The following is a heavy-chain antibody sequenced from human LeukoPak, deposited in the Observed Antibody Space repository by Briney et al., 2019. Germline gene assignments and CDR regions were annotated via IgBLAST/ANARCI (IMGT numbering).Heavy chain of an antibody. J-gene: IGHJ4*02. CDR3: VRLAPSSRYFDWFSSHLDF. CDR1: GYSFTIYW. Sequence: KRGESLKISCKTSGYSFTIYWIGWVRQMPGKGLEWMGSIYPGDTDTRYSPSFQGQVTISADKSITTAYLQWSSLKASDTAIYYCVRLAPSSRYFDWFSSHLDFWGQGTLVTVSS. D-gene: IGHD3-9*01. CDR2: IYPGDTDT. V-gene: IGHV5-51*01.